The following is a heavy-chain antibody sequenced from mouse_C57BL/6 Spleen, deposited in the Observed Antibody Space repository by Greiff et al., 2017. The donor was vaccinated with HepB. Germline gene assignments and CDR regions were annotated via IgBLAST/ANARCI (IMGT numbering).Heavy chain of an antibody. Sequence: VKLMESGPGLVQPSQSLSITCTVSGFSLTSYGVHWVRQSPGKGLEWLGVIWRGGSTDYNAAFMSRLSITKDNSKSQVFFKMNSLQADDTAIYYCAKNGHYGSSLDYWGQGTTLTVSS. D-gene: IGHD1-1*01. CDR1: GFSLTSYG. CDR3: AKNGHYGSSLDY. CDR2: IWRGGST. V-gene: IGHV2-5*01. J-gene: IGHJ2*01.